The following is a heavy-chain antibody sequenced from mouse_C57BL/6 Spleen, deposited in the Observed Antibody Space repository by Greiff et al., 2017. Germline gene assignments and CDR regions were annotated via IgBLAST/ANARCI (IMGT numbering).Heavy chain of an antibody. D-gene: IGHD1-1*01. V-gene: IGHV1-69*01. J-gene: IGHJ2*01. CDR2: IDPSDSYT. CDR1: GYTFTSYW. CDR3: ARCPSYYYCSSYPYDFDY. Sequence: QVQLKESGAELVMPGASVKLSCKASGYTFTSYWMHWVKQRPGQGLEWIGEIDPSDSYTNYNQKFKGKSTLTVDKSSSTAYMQLSSLTSEDSAVYYCARCPSYYYCSSYPYDFDYWGQGTTLTVSS.